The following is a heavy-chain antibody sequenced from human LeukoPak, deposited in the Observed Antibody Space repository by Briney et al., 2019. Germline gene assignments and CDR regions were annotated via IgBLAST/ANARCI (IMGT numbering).Heavy chain of an antibody. CDR2: ISAYNGNT. CDR3: ARDGRRWLQLRSTFDY. CDR1: SYTFTSYG. D-gene: IGHD5-24*01. Sequence: ASVKVSCKASSYTFTSYGISWVRQAPGQGLEWMGWISAYNGNTNYAQKLQGRVTMTTDTSTSTAYMELRSLRSDDTAVYYCARDGRRWLQLRSTFDYWGQGTLVTVSS. V-gene: IGHV1-18*01. J-gene: IGHJ4*02.